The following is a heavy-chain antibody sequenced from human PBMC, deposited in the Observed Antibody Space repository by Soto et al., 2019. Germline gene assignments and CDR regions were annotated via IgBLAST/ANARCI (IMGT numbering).Heavy chain of an antibody. Sequence: GGSLRLYCAASRFTFSSYAMSWVRQAPGKGLEWVSAISGSGGSTYYADSVKGRFTISRDNSKNTLYLQMTSLRADVTAVYYCAKNPTAHDAFDIWGQGTMVTVS. V-gene: IGHV3-23*01. CDR2: ISGSGGST. D-gene: IGHD4-17*01. CDR3: AKNPTAHDAFDI. J-gene: IGHJ3*02. CDR1: RFTFSSYA.